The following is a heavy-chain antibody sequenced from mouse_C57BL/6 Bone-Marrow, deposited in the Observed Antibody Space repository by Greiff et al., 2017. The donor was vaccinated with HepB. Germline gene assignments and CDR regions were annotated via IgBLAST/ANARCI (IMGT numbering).Heavy chain of an antibody. V-gene: IGHV5-12*01. CDR1: GFTFSDYY. Sequence: EVMLVESGGGLVQPGGSLKLSCAASGFTFSDYYMYWVRQTPEKRLEWVAYISNGGGSTYYPDNVKGRFTISRDNAKNTLYLQMSRLKSEDTAMYYCARHGGYFDYWGQGTTLTVSS. CDR2: ISNGGGST. CDR3: ARHGGYFDY. J-gene: IGHJ2*01. D-gene: IGHD1-1*02.